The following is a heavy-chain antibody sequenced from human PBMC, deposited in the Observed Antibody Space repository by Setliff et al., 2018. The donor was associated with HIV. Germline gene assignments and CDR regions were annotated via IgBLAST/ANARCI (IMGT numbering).Heavy chain of an antibody. D-gene: IGHD4-4*01. CDR1: GYTFTDFG. CDR3: ARSGESFTTHFGA. V-gene: IGHV1-18*04. J-gene: IGHJ3*01. CDR2: ISNNNDNT. Sequence: ASVKVSCKASGYTFTDFGLSWVRQAPGQGLEWMGWISNNNDNTDYAQDLQGRVTLTTDTSTATAYLDLRSLRSDDTAVYYCARSGESFTTHFGAWGQGTMVTVSS.